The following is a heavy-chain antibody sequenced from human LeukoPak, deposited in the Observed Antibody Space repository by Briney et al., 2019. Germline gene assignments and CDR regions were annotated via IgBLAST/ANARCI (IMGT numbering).Heavy chain of an antibody. CDR3: ARHYVQQEFRDNWFDP. CDR2: ISYDGSDK. Sequence: GLSLRLSCTASGFTFRNYAMHWVRQAPGKGLEWVAVISYDGSDKNYADSVKGRFTISRDNSKNTLYLQMNSLRAEDTAVYYCARHYVQQEFRDNWFDPWGQGTLVTVSS. D-gene: IGHD3-16*01. J-gene: IGHJ5*02. V-gene: IGHV3-30*04. CDR1: GFTFRNYA.